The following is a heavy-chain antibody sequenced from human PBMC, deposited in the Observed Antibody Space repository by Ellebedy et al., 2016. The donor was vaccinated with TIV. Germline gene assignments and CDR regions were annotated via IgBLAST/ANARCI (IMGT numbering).Heavy chain of an antibody. D-gene: IGHD6-6*01. J-gene: IGHJ4*02. CDR1: GYTFTGYY. CDR3: ARVEYSSSSYYFDY. V-gene: IGHV1-46*03. Sequence: ASVKVSCXASGYTFTGYYMHWVRQAHGQGLEGMGIINPSGGSTSYAQKFQGRVTMTRDTSTSTVYMELRSLRSEDTAVYYCARVEYSSSSYYFDYWGQGTLVTVSS. CDR2: INPSGGST.